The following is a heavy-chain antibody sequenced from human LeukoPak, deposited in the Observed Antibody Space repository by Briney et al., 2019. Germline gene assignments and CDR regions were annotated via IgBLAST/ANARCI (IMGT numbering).Heavy chain of an antibody. D-gene: IGHD2-21*01. Sequence: SQTLSLTCTVSGGSISSGGYYWSWIRQHPGKGLEWIAYIYYTGSTYYNPSLKSRLTISVDTSKNHFSLRLSSMTAADTAVYYCARVPSVIDAFDIWGQGTMVTVSS. V-gene: IGHV4-31*03. CDR2: IYYTGST. J-gene: IGHJ3*02. CDR1: GGSISSGGYY. CDR3: ARVPSVIDAFDI.